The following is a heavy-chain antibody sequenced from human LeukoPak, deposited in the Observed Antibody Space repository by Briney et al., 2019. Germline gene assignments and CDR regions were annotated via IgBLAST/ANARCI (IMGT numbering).Heavy chain of an antibody. V-gene: IGHV3-30*02. CDR3: ARDYGDYYALAYYFDY. CDR1: GFTFSSYG. D-gene: IGHD4-17*01. J-gene: IGHJ4*02. Sequence: GGSLRLSCAASGFTFSSYGMHWVRQAPGKGLEWVAFIRYDGSNKYYADSVKGRFTISRDNSKNTLYLQMNSLRAEDTAVYYCARDYGDYYALAYYFDYWGQGTLVTVSS. CDR2: IRYDGSNK.